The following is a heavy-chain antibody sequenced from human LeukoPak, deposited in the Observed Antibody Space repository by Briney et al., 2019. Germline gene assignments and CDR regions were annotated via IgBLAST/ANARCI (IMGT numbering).Heavy chain of an antibody. J-gene: IGHJ4*02. CDR2: ISYDGSNK. V-gene: IGHV3-30*04. D-gene: IGHD5-18*01. CDR3: ARDHGRRMSGYSYDYFDY. CDR1: GFTFSSYA. Sequence: GGSLRLSCAASGFTFSSYAMHWVRQAPGKGLEWVAVISYDGSNKYYADSVKGRFTISRDNSKNTLYLQMNSLRAEDTAVYYCARDHGRRMSGYSYDYFDYWGQGTLVTVSS.